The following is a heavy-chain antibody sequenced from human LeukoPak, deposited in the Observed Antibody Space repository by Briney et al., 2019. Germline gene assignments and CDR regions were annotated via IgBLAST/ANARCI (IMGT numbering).Heavy chain of an antibody. CDR1: GVSISSYY. CDR3: ARGLITVAVRCDP. V-gene: IGHV4-59*01. D-gene: IGHD2-15*01. Sequence: SETLSLTCTVSGVSISSYYWSWIRQPPGKGLEWIGYIYYSGSTNYNPSLKSRVTISVDTSKNQFSLKLSSVTAADTAVYYCARGLITVAVRCDPWGQGTRVMVS. J-gene: IGHJ5*02. CDR2: IYYSGST.